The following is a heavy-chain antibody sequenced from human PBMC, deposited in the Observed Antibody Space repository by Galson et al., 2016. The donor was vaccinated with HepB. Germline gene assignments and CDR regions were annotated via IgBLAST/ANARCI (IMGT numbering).Heavy chain of an antibody. CDR1: GYTFSRYA. Sequence: SVKVSCKASGYTFSRYAMHWLRQAPGQRPEWMGWINAGNGNAECSEKFQDRLTITRDTSATTDYMELSSLKSEDTAVYYCAMGSGIYFLYWGQGTLVTVSS. CDR2: INAGNGNA. D-gene: IGHD3-10*01. J-gene: IGHJ4*02. CDR3: AMGSGIYFLY. V-gene: IGHV1-3*01.